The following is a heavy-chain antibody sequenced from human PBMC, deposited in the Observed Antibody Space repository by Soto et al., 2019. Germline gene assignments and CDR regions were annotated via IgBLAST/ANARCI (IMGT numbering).Heavy chain of an antibody. Sequence: PGGSLRLSCAAPGFIFSNYWMHWVRQAPGKGLVWVSRINSDGGTSNYADSVKGRFTISRDNAKNTLYLQMNSLRAEDTAVYYCAKGSYCSSTSCYTGGGYNWFDPWGQGTLVTVSS. CDR1: GFIFSNYW. D-gene: IGHD2-2*02. V-gene: IGHV3-74*01. J-gene: IGHJ5*02. CDR2: INSDGGTS. CDR3: AKGSYCSSTSCYTGGGYNWFDP.